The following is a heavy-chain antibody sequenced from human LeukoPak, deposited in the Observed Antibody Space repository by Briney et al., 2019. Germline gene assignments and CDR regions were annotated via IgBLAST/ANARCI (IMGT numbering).Heavy chain of an antibody. D-gene: IGHD2/OR15-2a*01. J-gene: IGHJ6*03. V-gene: IGHV3-7*01. CDR3: ARDTFSTAFYYYYMGV. CDR1: GFTFSSYW. Sequence: PGGSLRLSCAASGFTFSSYWMSWVRQAPGKGLEWVANIKQDGSEKYYVDSVKGRFTISRDNDKNSLYLQMNSLRAEDTAVYYCARDTFSTAFYYYYMGVWGKGTTVTVSS. CDR2: IKQDGSEK.